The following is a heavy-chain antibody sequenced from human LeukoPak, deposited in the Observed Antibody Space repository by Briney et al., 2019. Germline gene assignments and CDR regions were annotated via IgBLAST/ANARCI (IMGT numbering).Heavy chain of an antibody. J-gene: IGHJ3*02. D-gene: IGHD1-1*01. CDR2: IGGTGRT. CDR1: GFAFSSYV. Sequence: PGGSLRLSCAASGFAFSSYVINWVRQAPGKGLEWVSAIGGTGRTYYADPVKGRFTISRDNSKNTVFPQMNSLRAEDTAIFYCAKDMTTRGAFDIWGQGTMVTVSS. CDR3: AKDMTTRGAFDI. V-gene: IGHV3-23*01.